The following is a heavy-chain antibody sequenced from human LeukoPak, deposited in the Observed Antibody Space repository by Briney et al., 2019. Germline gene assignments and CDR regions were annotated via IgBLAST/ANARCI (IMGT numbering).Heavy chain of an antibody. Sequence: SQTLSLTCTVSGGSISSGGYYWSWIPQPPGEGLEWIGYIYYSGSTYYHPSLKGRVTISLDTSKNQFSLKLSSVTAADTAVYYCARVTTVTTSFHFDYWGQGTLVTVSS. CDR1: GGSISSGGYY. CDR2: IYYSGST. V-gene: IGHV4-30-4*01. CDR3: ARVTTVTTSFHFDY. J-gene: IGHJ4*02. D-gene: IGHD4-17*01.